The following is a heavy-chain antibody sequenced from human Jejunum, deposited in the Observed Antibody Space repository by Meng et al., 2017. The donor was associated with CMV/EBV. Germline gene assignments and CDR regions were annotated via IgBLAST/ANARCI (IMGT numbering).Heavy chain of an antibody. CDR2: INHSGST. J-gene: IGHJ6*02. CDR1: Y. Sequence: YWSWIRQPPGKGLEWIGEINHSGSTNYNPSLKSRVTISVDTSKNQFSLKLSSVTAADTAVYYCARGLGYCSSTSCYNHYYYYYGMDVWGQGTTVTV. CDR3: ARGLGYCSSTSCYNHYYYYYGMDV. V-gene: IGHV4-34*01. D-gene: IGHD2-2*02.